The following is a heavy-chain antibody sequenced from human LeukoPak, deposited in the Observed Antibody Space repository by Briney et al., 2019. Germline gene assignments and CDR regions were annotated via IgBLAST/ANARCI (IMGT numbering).Heavy chain of an antibody. D-gene: IGHD6-19*01. CDR2: ISSSSSTI. CDR3: ARDSPAGGSSGWYLHAFDI. CDR1: GFRISSYS. V-gene: IGHV3-48*04. J-gene: IGHJ3*02. Sequence: GGSLRLSCAASGFRISSYSMNWVRQAPGKGLEWISYISSSSSTIYYADSVRGRFTISRDNAKNSLYLQMNSLRAEDTAVYYCARDSPAGGSSGWYLHAFDIWGQGTMVTVSS.